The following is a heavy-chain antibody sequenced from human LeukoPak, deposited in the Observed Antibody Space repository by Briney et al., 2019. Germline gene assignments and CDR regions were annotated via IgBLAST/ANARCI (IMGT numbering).Heavy chain of an antibody. D-gene: IGHD2-15*01. J-gene: IGHJ3*02. V-gene: IGHV1-69*13. Sequence: SVKVSCKASGGTFSSYAISWVRQAAGQGLEWMGGIIPIFGTANYAQKFQGRVTITADESTSTAYMEPSSLRSEDTAVYYCARGDNIVVDAFDIWGQGTMVTVSS. CDR2: IIPIFGTA. CDR3: ARGDNIVVDAFDI. CDR1: GGTFSSYA.